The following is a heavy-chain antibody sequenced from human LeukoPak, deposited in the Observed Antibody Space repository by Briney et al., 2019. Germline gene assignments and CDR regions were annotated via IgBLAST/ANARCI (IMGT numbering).Heavy chain of an antibody. J-gene: IGHJ4*02. CDR3: ARQVAGLDY. V-gene: IGHV3-43*02. CDR2: ISGDGGST. CDR1: GFTFDDYA. D-gene: IGHD6-19*01. Sequence: PGGSLRLSCAASGFTFDDYAMHWVRQAPGKGLEWVSLISGDGGSTYYADSVKGRFTISRENSKNTLYLQMNSLRAEDTAVYYCARQVAGLDYWGQGTLVTVSS.